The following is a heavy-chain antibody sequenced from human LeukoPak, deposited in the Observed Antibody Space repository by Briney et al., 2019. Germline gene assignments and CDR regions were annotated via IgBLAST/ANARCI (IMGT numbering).Heavy chain of an antibody. Sequence: PGGSLRLSCAASGFTFSSYAMSWVRQAPGKGLEWVSAISGSGGSTYYADSVKGRFTISRDNSKNTLYLQMNSLRAEDTAVYYCAHRPPLRFLEWLPADYWGQGTLVTVSS. CDR2: ISGSGGST. CDR3: AHRPPLRFLEWLPADY. CDR1: GFTFSSYA. D-gene: IGHD3-3*01. J-gene: IGHJ4*02. V-gene: IGHV3-23*01.